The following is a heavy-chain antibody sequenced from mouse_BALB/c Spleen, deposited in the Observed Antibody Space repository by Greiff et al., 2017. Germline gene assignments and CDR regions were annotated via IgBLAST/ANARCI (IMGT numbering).Heavy chain of an antibody. CDR2: IYPGGGYT. D-gene: IGHD2-1*01. CDR3: ARKDGNYAEVDY. Sequence: QVQLQQSGAELVRPGTSVKISCKASGYTFTNYWLGWVKQRPGHGLEWIGDIYPGGGYTNYNEKFKGKATLTVDKSSSTAYMQLSSLTSEDSAVYYCARKDGNYAEVDYWGQGTSVTVSS. CDR1: GYTFTNYW. V-gene: IGHV1-63*01. J-gene: IGHJ4*01.